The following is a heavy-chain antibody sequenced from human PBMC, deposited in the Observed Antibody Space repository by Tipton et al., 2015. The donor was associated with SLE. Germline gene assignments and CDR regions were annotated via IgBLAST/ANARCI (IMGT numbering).Heavy chain of an antibody. V-gene: IGHV1-18*01. D-gene: IGHD1-26*01. J-gene: IGHJ4*02. Sequence: QLVQSGAEVKKPGASVKVSCKASGYTFSIYGISWVRQAPGQGLEWMGWISAYNGNTNYAQKLQGRVTMTTDTSTSTAYLELRSLRSDDTAVYYCAREGMSVSYPNYFDSWGQGTLVTVSS. CDR1: GYTFSIYG. CDR3: AREGMSVSYPNYFDS. CDR2: ISAYNGNT.